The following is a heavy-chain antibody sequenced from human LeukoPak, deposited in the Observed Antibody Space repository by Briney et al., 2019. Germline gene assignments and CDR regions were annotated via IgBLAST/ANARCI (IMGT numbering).Heavy chain of an antibody. J-gene: IGHJ5*02. Sequence: ASVKVSCKASGYTFTSYDINWVRQATGQGLEWMGWMNPNSGNTGYAQKFQGRVTMTRTTSISTAYMELSSLRSEDTAVYYCARAVRYCSSTSCTNWFDPWGQGTLVTVSS. CDR2: MNPNSGNT. D-gene: IGHD2-2*01. CDR1: GYTFTSYD. V-gene: IGHV1-8*01. CDR3: ARAVRYCSSTSCTNWFDP.